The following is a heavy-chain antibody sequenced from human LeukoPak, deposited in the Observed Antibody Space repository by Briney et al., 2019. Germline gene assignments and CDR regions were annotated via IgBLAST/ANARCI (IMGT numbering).Heavy chain of an antibody. D-gene: IGHD4-17*01. CDR1: WLHQWLL. Sequence: PSEPVPHLHCLWWLHQWLLLELDPAAPRKGLEWIGYIYYSGNANYNPSLKSRVTMSVDTSKNQFSLKLSSVTAADTAVYYCTTGGRDTVPFDYWGQGTLVTVSS. V-gene: IGHV4-59*01. CDR3: TTGGRDTVPFDY. J-gene: IGHJ4*02. CDR2: IYYSGNA.